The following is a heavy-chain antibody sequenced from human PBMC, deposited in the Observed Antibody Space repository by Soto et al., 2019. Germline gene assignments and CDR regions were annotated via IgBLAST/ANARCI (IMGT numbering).Heavy chain of an antibody. CDR3: AKKHASAWYFDS. CDR2: ITHIGDS. CDR1: GGSFSGHY. V-gene: IGHV4-34*01. J-gene: IGHJ4*02. Sequence: QVQLQQWGVGLLKPSETLSLKCAVYGGSFSGHYWTWIRQIPGKGLEWIGEITHIGDSTYNPSLKSRVNIQVDKSLNQFSLKLNSVTAADMAVYFCAKKHASAWYFDSWGQGTRVTVSS. D-gene: IGHD6-19*01.